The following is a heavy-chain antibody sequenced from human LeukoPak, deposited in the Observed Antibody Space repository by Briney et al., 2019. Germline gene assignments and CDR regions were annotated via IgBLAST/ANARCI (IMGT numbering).Heavy chain of an antibody. CDR1: GFTFSSYE. V-gene: IGHV3-48*03. Sequence: GGSLRLSCAASGFTFSSYEMNWVRQAPGKGLEWVSYISSSGSTIYYADSVKGRFTISRDNAKSSLYLQMNSLRAEDTAVYYCARDLGLLWFGELSPWGQGNLVTVSS. D-gene: IGHD3-10*01. CDR2: ISSSGSTI. J-gene: IGHJ5*02. CDR3: ARDLGLLWFGELSP.